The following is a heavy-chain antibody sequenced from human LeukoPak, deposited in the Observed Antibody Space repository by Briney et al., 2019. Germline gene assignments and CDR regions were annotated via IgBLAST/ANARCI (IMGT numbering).Heavy chain of an antibody. CDR2: IDYSGST. CDR3: ARDSRYCSGGNCHLRFDY. CDR1: GDSISSSYYY. J-gene: IGHJ4*02. V-gene: IGHV4-39*07. D-gene: IGHD2-15*01. Sequence: SETLSLTCTVSGDSISSSYYYWGWIRQPPGKGLEWIGSIDYSGSTYHNPSLKSRTTISVDTSKNQFSLKLSSVTAADTAVYYCARDSRYCSGGNCHLRFDYWGQGILVTVSS.